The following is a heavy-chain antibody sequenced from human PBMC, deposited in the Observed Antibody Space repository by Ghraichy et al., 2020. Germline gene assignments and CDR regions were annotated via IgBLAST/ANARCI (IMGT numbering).Heavy chain of an antibody. Sequence: SETLSLTCTVSGGSISSYYWSWIRQPPGKGLEWIGYIYYSGSTNYNPSLKSRVTISVDTSKNQFSLKLSSVTAADTAVYYCARGIYYDSSSGDHFDYWGQGTLVTVSS. J-gene: IGHJ4*02. CDR2: IYYSGST. CDR3: ARGIYYDSSSGDHFDY. CDR1: GGSISSYY. D-gene: IGHD3-22*01. V-gene: IGHV4-59*01.